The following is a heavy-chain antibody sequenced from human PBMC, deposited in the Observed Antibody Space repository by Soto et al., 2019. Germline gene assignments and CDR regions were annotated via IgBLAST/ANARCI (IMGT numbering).Heavy chain of an antibody. D-gene: IGHD6-13*01. CDR2: IIPIFGTA. J-gene: IGHJ3*02. V-gene: IGHV1-69*13. CDR1: GGTFSSYA. Sequence: ASVKVSCKASGGTFSSYAISWVRQAPGQGLEWMGGIIPIFGTANYAQKFQGRVTITADESTSTAYMELSSLRSEDTAVYYCARGSWSSSWYLAFDIWGQGTMVTVSS. CDR3: ARGSWSSSWYLAFDI.